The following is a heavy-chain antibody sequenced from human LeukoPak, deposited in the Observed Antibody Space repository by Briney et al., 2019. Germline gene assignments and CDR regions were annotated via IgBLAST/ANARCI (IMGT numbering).Heavy chain of an antibody. CDR2: IYSGGST. V-gene: IGHV3-53*01. CDR1: GFTVSSNY. Sequence: GGSLRLSCAASGFTVSSNYMSWVRQAPGKGLEWVSVIYSGGSTYYADSVKGRFTISRDNSKNTLYLKMNSLRAEDTAVYYCARDCSGGSCGDAFDIWGQGTMVTVSS. CDR3: ARDCSGGSCGDAFDI. J-gene: IGHJ3*02. D-gene: IGHD2-15*01.